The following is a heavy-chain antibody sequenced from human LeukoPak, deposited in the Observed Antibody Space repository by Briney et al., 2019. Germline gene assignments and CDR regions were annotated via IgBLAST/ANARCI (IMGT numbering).Heavy chain of an antibody. Sequence: SQTLSLTCALSGDSVSSNSATWNWIRQSPSRGLEWLGRTYYRSKYYYDYAVSVKSRITINPDSSNHQFSLQLNSVTLEDTAVYYCARSGRVATIPYNWFDPWGQGTLVTVSS. V-gene: IGHV6-1*01. J-gene: IGHJ5*02. CDR2: TYYRSKYYY. CDR1: GDSVSSNSAT. D-gene: IGHD5-12*01. CDR3: ARSGRVATIPYNWFDP.